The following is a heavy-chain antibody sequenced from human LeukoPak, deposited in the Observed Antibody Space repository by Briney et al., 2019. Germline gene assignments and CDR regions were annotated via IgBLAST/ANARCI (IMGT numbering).Heavy chain of an antibody. D-gene: IGHD3-16*01. V-gene: IGHV3-21*01. CDR1: GFTFSSYS. CDR2: ISSSSSYI. J-gene: IGHJ4*02. Sequence: GGSLRLSCAASGFTFSSYSMNWVRQAPGKGLEWVSSISSSSSYIYYADSLKGRFTISRDDAKNSLYLQMNSLRAEDTGVYYCARSHYDYVWGSTSIDYWGQGTLVTVSS. CDR3: ARSHYDYVWGSTSIDY.